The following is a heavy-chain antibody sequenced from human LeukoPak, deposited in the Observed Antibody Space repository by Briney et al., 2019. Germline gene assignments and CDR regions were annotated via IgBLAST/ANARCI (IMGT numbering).Heavy chain of an antibody. CDR2: ISGGGGST. V-gene: IGHV3-23*01. J-gene: IGHJ3*02. CDR3: AKGEPGGSFAFDI. D-gene: IGHD1-14*01. CDR1: GFTFSSYA. Sequence: GGSLTLSCAASGFTFSSYAMSWVRQAPGKGLEWVSAISGGGGSTYYADSVKGRFTISRDNSKNTLYLQMNSLRAEDTAVYYCAKGEPGGSFAFDIWGQGTMVTVSS.